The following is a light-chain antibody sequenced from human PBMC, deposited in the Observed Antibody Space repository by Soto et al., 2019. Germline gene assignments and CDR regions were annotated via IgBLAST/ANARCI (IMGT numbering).Light chain of an antibody. CDR1: QSVSCK. CDR3: QQRSNWPRT. V-gene: IGKV3-11*01. Sequence: EIVLTQSPATLSLSPGERATLFCRASQSVSCKLAWYQQKSGQAPRLLIYDASNRASGIPARFTGSGSGTDFTLTISSLEPEDFAVYYCQQRSNWPRTFGQGTKVEIK. CDR2: DAS. J-gene: IGKJ1*01.